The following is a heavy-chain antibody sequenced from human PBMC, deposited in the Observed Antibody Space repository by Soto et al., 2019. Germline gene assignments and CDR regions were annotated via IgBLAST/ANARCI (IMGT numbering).Heavy chain of an antibody. V-gene: IGHV5-51*01. J-gene: IGHJ5*02. CDR2: IYPGDSDT. Sequence: PGESLKISCKGSGYSFATYWIGWVCQMPGKGLEWMGMIYPGDSDTRYSPSFQGQVTISADKSLNTAYLQWSSLKASDTAIYYCARGATIGKTDWFDPWGQGTLVTVSS. CDR3: ARGATIGKTDWFDP. D-gene: IGHD1-1*01. CDR1: GYSFATYW.